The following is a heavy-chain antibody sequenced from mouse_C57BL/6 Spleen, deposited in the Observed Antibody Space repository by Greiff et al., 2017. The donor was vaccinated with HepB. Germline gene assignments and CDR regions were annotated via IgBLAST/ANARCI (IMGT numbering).Heavy chain of an antibody. V-gene: IGHV4-1*01. J-gene: IGHJ4*01. CDR2: INPDSSTI. Sequence: EVKVIESGGGLVQPGGSLKLSCAASGIDFSRYWMSWVRRAPGKGLEWIGEINPDSSTINYAPSLKDKFIISRDNAKNTLYLQMSKVRSEDTALYYCARPGYYYGSSYERNMDYWGQGTSVTVSS. D-gene: IGHD1-1*01. CDR1: GIDFSRYW. CDR3: ARPGYYYGSSYERNMDY.